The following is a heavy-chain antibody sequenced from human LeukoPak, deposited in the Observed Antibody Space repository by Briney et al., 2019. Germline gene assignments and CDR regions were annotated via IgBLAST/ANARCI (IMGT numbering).Heavy chain of an antibody. J-gene: IGHJ4*02. Sequence: SETLSLTRTVSGDSISSNAHYWGWIRQPPGKGLEWIGSLSYGRTTFYTPSLKSGVSMSVDTSNNQFSLKLSSVTAADTAVYYCARQSGAYSSRWCDHWGQGTLVTVSS. D-gene: IGHD6-13*01. V-gene: IGHV4-39*01. CDR1: GDSISSNAHY. CDR2: LSYGRTT. CDR3: ARQSGAYSSRWCDH.